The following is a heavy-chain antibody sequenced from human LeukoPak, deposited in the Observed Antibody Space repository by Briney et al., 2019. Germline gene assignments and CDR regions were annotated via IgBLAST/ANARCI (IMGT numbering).Heavy chain of an antibody. CDR3: AKDLGELWALDC. CDR2: IRYDGSNK. V-gene: IGHV3-30*02. CDR1: GFTFSSYG. J-gene: IGHJ4*02. Sequence: PGGSLRLSCAASGFTFSSYGMHWVRQAPGKGLEWVAFIRYDGSNKYYADSVKGRFTISRDNSKNTLYLQMNSLRAEDTAVYYCAKDLGELWALDCWGQGTLVTVSS. D-gene: IGHD3-16*01.